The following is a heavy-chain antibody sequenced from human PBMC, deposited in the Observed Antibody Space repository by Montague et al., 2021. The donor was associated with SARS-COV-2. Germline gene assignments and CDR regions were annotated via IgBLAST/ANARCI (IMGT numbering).Heavy chain of an antibody. V-gene: IGHV6-1*01. Sequence: CAISGDSVSSNSAAWNWIRQPPSRGLEWLGRTYYRSKWYNDYAVSVKSRITINPDTSKNQFSLQLNSVTPEDTAVYYCARDDPYCTNGVCYTGNWFDPWGQGTLVTVFS. CDR1: GDSVSSNSAA. CDR3: ARDDPYCTNGVCYTGNWFDP. CDR2: TYYRSKWYN. J-gene: IGHJ5*02. D-gene: IGHD2-8*01.